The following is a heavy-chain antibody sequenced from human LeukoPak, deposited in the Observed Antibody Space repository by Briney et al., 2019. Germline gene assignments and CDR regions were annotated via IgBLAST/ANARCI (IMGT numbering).Heavy chain of an antibody. CDR1: GFTVSSNY. V-gene: IGHV3-53*01. J-gene: IGHJ3*02. CDR2: IYSGGST. D-gene: IGHD3-22*01. Sequence: GGSLRLSCAASGFTVSSNYMSWVRQAPGKGLEWVSVIYSGGSTYYADSVKGRFTISGDNSKNTLYLQMNSLRAEDTAVYYCARDLHYYDSPRAFDIWGQGTMVTVSS. CDR3: ARDLHYYDSPRAFDI.